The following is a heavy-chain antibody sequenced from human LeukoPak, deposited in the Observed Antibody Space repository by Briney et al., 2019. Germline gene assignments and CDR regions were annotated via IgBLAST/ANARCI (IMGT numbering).Heavy chain of an antibody. CDR3: VRQTDGGAFDI. D-gene: IGHD3-16*01. J-gene: IGHJ3*02. CDR1: GYTFTGYY. Sequence: GASVKVSCKASGYTFTGYYMHWVRQAPGQGLEWMGWINPNSGGTNYAQKFQGWVTITRNTSISTAYMELSSLRSEDTAVYYCVRQTDGGAFDIWGQGTMVTVSS. CDR2: INPNSGGT. V-gene: IGHV1-2*04.